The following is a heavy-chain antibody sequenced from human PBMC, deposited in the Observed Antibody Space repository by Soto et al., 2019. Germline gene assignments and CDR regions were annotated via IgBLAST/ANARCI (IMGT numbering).Heavy chain of an antibody. Sequence: VQLVESGGGLVQPGGSLRLSCAASGFTFSYYSMNWVRQAPGRGLEWVAFISGSGSPIYYADSVQGRFTISRDNAKTSLYLQMNSLTDEDTAVYYCARVRGHSYGYADYWGQGTLVTVSS. J-gene: IGHJ4*02. CDR2: ISGSGSPI. CDR3: ARVRGHSYGYADY. V-gene: IGHV3-48*02. CDR1: GFTFSYYS. D-gene: IGHD5-18*01.